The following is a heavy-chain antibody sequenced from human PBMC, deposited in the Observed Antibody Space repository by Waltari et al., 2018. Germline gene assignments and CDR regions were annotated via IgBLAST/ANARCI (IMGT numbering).Heavy chain of an antibody. D-gene: IGHD7-27*01. J-gene: IGHJ4*02. CDR1: GFTFTSYS. CDR3: AKELGTFAYFDS. V-gene: IGHV3-23*04. CDR2: ISGSGGTT. Sequence: EVQLVESGGGLIQPGGSLRLSCAASGFTFTSYSISWVRQAPGKGLEWVSVISGSGGTTHYADSVKGRFTISRDNSKNTVFLQMNSLRAEDTAVYYCAKELGTFAYFDSWGQGTLVTVSS.